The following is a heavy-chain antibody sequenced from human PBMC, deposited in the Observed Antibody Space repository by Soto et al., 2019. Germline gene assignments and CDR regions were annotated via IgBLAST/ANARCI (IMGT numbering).Heavy chain of an antibody. CDR1: GFTFSSYS. J-gene: IGHJ4*02. V-gene: IGHV3-21*01. CDR3: ARERINYYDSSGNDY. D-gene: IGHD3-22*01. CDR2: ISSSSYI. Sequence: GGSLRLSCAASGFTFSSYSMNWVRQAPGKGLEWVSSISSSSYIYYADSVKGRFTISRDNAKNSLYLQMNSLRAEDTAVYYCARERINYYDSSGNDYWGQGTLVTVSS.